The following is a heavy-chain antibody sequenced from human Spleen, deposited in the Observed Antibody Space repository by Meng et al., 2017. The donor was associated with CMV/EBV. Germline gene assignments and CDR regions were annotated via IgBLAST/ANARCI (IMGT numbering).Heavy chain of an antibody. Sequence: GGSLRLSCAASGFTFSDYYMSWIRQAPGKGLEWVSYISSSGSTIYYADSVKGRFTISRDNAKNSLYLQMNSLRAEDTAVYYCARDVRAAAAALDYYYYYGMDVWGQGTTVTVSS. V-gene: IGHV3-11*04. CDR1: GFTFSDYY. CDR3: ARDVRAAAAALDYYYYYGMDV. CDR2: ISSSGSTI. J-gene: IGHJ6*02. D-gene: IGHD6-13*01.